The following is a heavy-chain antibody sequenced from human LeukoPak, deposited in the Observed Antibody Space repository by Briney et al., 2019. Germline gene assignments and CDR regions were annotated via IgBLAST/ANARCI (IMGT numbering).Heavy chain of an antibody. Sequence: GGSLRLSCAASGFTFDDYAMHWVRQAPGKGLEWVSLISWNGGSTYYADSVKGRFTISRDNSKNSLYLQMNSLRAEDTALYYCAKDGVVAALGDNWFDPWGQGTQVTVSS. D-gene: IGHD2-15*01. V-gene: IGHV3-43D*03. CDR3: AKDGVVAALGDNWFDP. J-gene: IGHJ5*02. CDR2: ISWNGGST. CDR1: GFTFDDYA.